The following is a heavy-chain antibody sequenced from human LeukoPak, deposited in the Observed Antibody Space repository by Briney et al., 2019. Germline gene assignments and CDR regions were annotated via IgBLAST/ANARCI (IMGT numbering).Heavy chain of an antibody. CDR3: AAYSGNSRGSNFDY. J-gene: IGHJ4*02. CDR1: GYTFTRYA. V-gene: IGHV7-4-1*02. Sequence: ASVKVSCKASGYTFTRYAMNWVRQAPGQGLEWMGWINTNTGNPTYAQDFTRRFVFSLDTSVSTAYLQISSLEAEDTAVYYCAAYSGNSRGSNFDYWGQGSLVTVSS. CDR2: INTNTGNP. D-gene: IGHD1-26*01.